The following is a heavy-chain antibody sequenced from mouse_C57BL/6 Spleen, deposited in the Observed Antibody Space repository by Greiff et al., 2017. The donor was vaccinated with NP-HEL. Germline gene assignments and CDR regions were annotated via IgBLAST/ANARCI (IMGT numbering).Heavy chain of an antibody. Sequence: VQLQQPGAELVKPGASVKLSCKASGYTFTSYWMHWVKQRPGQGLEWIGMIHPNSGSTNYNETFKSKATLTVDKSSSTAYMQLSSLTSEDSAVYYCAETAHSYYAMDYWGQGTSVTVSS. CDR3: AETAHSYYAMDY. CDR1: GYTFTSYW. CDR2: IHPNSGST. V-gene: IGHV1-64*01. D-gene: IGHD3-2*02. J-gene: IGHJ4*01.